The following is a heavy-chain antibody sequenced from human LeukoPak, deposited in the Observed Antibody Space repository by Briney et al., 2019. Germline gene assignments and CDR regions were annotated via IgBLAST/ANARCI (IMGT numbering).Heavy chain of an antibody. CDR3: ARDNWNYRFSMDV. CDR2: IYYSGST. V-gene: IGHV4-59*01. CDR1: GGSISSYY. J-gene: IGHJ6*02. Sequence: SETLSLTCTVSGGSISSYYWSWIRQPPGKGLEWIGYIYYSGSTNYNPSLKSRVTISVDTSKNQFSLKLSSVTAADTAVYYCARDNWNYRFSMDVWGQGTTVIVSS. D-gene: IGHD1-7*01.